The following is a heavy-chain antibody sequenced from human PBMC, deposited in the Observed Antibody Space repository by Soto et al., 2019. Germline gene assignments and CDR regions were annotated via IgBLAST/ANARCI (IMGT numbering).Heavy chain of an antibody. V-gene: IGHV4-59*08. CDR1: GGSISSYY. D-gene: IGHD2-15*01. Sequence: SETLSLTCTVSGGSISSYYWSWIRQPPGKGLEWIGYIYYSGSTNYNPSLKSRVTMAVDTSKNQFSLKLSSVAAADTAVYYCARHCSGGSCYYAFDIWGQGTMVTVSS. CDR3: ARHCSGGSCYYAFDI. J-gene: IGHJ3*02. CDR2: IYYSGST.